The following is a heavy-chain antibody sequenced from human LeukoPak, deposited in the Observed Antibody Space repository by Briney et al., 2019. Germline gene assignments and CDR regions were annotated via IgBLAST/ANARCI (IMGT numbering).Heavy chain of an antibody. CDR2: INHSAST. CDR3: ARGSVAAADY. J-gene: IGHJ4*02. D-gene: IGHD6-25*01. V-gene: IGHV4-34*01. CDR1: GGSFSSSY. Sequence: SETLSLTCAVYGGSFSSSYWSWIRQPPGQGLEWIGEINHSASTNYNPSLKSRVTISVDTSKNQFSLKLSSVTAADTAVYYCARGSVAAADYWGQGTLVTVSS.